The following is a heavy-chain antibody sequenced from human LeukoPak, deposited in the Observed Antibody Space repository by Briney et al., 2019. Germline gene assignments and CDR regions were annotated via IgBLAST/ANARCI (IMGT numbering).Heavy chain of an antibody. J-gene: IGHJ4*02. CDR1: GFTFNNFG. Sequence: PGGSLRPSCEASGFTFNNFGMHWVRQAPGKGLEWVAFIGYDESKKYYAESVKGRFTISRDSAKNSLYLQMNSLRDEDTAVYYCAKKGGSPDYWGQGALVTVSS. D-gene: IGHD2-15*01. CDR3: AKKGGSPDY. V-gene: IGHV3-30*02. CDR2: IGYDESKK.